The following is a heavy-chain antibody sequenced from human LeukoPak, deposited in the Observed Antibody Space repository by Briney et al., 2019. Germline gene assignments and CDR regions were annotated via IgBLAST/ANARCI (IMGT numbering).Heavy chain of an antibody. J-gene: IGHJ6*02. CDR1: GFSFSSYP. V-gene: IGHV3-23*01. Sequence: GGSLRLSCVASGFSFSSYPMNWVRQAPGKGLEWVSAISGSGGSTYYADSVKGRFTISRDNSKNTLYLQMNSLRAEDTAVYYCAKGRGYYYGMDVWGQGTTVTVSS. CDR3: AKGRGYYYGMDV. CDR2: ISGSGGST.